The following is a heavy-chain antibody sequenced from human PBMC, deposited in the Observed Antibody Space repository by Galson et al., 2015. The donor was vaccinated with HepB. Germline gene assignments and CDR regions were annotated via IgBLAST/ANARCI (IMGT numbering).Heavy chain of an antibody. V-gene: IGHV1-3*01. CDR3: ARDRQQWLAYYYYYYGMDV. J-gene: IGHJ6*02. CDR1: GYTFTSYA. Sequence: VKVSCKASGYTFTSYAMHWVRQAPGQRLEWMGWINAGNGNTKYSQKFQGRVTITRDTSASTAYMELSSLRSEDTAVYYCARDRQQWLAYYYYYYGMDVWGQGTTVTVSS. D-gene: IGHD6-19*01. CDR2: INAGNGNT.